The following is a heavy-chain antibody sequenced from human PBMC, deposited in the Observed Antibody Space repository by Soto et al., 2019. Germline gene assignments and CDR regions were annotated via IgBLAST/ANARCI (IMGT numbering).Heavy chain of an antibody. CDR1: GFTFGNYA. CDR2: SSGGGGST. J-gene: IGHJ3*01. D-gene: IGHD2-21*02. CDR3: AKGFIVVVTVLRPDDAFDV. V-gene: IGHV3-23*01. Sequence: DVQLLESGGGLVQPGGSLRLACAASGFTFGNYAINWVRLASGKGLEWVSGSSGGGGSTYYADSVKGRFTIFRDTAQNTVFLQMKSLRADDTAVYYCAKGFIVVVTVLRPDDAFDVWGQGTMVTVAS.